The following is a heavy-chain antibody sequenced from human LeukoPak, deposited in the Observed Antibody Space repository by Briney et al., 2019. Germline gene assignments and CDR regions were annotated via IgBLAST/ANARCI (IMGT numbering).Heavy chain of an antibody. V-gene: IGHV1-18*01. Sequence: ASVKVSCKASGYTFTSYGISWVRQAPGQGLEWMGWISAYNGNTNYAQKRQGRVTMTTDTSTSTAYLELRSLRSDDTAVYYCARVGLPDYDILTGYSHPYDYWGQGTLVTVSS. CDR3: ARVGLPDYDILTGYSHPYDY. CDR1: GYTFTSYG. J-gene: IGHJ4*02. CDR2: ISAYNGNT. D-gene: IGHD3-9*01.